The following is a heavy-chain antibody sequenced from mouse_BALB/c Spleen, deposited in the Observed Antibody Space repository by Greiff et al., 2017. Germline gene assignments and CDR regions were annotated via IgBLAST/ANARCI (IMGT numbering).Heavy chain of an antibody. CDR1: GFNFKDTY. D-gene: IGHD1-1*01. CDR3: GSLYYPATPMDD. CDR2: IGRANGNT. V-gene: IGHV14-3*02. J-gene: IGHJ4*01. Sequence: VQLQQSGAELVKPGASVKLSCTASGFNFKDTYMHWVKQRPEQGLEWIGRIGRANGNTKYAANVQGQATITADTASNTASLQLSSLTSEDTAVYDCGSLYYPATPMDDWGQGTSVTVSS.